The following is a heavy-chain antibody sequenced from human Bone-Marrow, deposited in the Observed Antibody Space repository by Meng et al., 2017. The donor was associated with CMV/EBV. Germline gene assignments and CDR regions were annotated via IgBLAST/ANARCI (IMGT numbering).Heavy chain of an antibody. Sequence: CAASGFTFSTYWMHWVRQAPGKGLVWVSRVNTDGSDTGYADSVKGRFTISRDNDKNTLYLQMNSLRAEDTAVYYCARDHYGDYGFDYWGQGTLVTVSS. D-gene: IGHD4-17*01. CDR1: GFTFSTYW. J-gene: IGHJ4*02. V-gene: IGHV3-74*01. CDR3: ARDHYGDYGFDY. CDR2: VNTDGSDT.